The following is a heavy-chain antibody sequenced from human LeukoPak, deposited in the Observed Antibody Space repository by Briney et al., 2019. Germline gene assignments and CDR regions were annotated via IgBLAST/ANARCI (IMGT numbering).Heavy chain of an antibody. CDR2: INSDGSST. D-gene: IGHD6-13*01. V-gene: IGHV3-74*01. CDR3: ARVIGSSRAHLYYYYCMDV. CDR1: GFTFSSYW. J-gene: IGHJ6*02. Sequence: PGGSLRLSCAASGFTFSSYWMHWVRQAPGKGLVWVSRINSDGSSTSYADSVKGRFTISRDNAKNTLYLQMNSLRAEDTAVYYCARVIGSSRAHLYYYYCMDVWGQGTTVTVSS.